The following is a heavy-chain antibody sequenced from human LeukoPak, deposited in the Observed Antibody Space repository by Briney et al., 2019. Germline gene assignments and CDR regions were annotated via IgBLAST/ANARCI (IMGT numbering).Heavy chain of an antibody. V-gene: IGHV3-30*04. CDR1: GFTFSSYA. CDR3: ARGAQLVISPFDY. J-gene: IGHJ4*02. Sequence: PGSFLRLSWAAAGFTFSSYAMHWVRQAPGKGLEWAAVISYDGSNKYYADSVKGRFTISRDNSKNTLYLQMNSLRVEDTAVYYCARGAQLVISPFDYWGQGTLVTGSS. D-gene: IGHD6-13*01. CDR2: ISYDGSNK.